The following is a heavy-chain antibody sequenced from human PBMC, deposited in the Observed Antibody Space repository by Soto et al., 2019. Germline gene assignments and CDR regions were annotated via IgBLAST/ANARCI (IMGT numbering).Heavy chain of an antibody. J-gene: IGHJ6*02. CDR2: ITSNGGNT. Sequence: EVQLVESGGGLVQPGGSLRLSCAASGFTFSSYAMHWVRQAPGKGLEYVSAITSNGGNTDYASSVKGRFTISRDNSKNTLYLQIGSLRAEDMAVYYCARRIPFGYGMDVWGQGTTFTVSS. V-gene: IGHV3-64*01. CDR3: ARRIPFGYGMDV. D-gene: IGHD2-21*01. CDR1: GFTFSSYA.